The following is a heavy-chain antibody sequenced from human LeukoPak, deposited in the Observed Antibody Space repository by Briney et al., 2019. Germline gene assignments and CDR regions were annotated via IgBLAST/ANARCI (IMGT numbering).Heavy chain of an antibody. J-gene: IGHJ4*02. CDR2: ITISTGII. V-gene: IGHV3-48*01. CDR1: GFTFSDYN. Sequence: GGSLGLSCAASGFTFSDYNMNWVRQAPGKGLEWVAYITISTGIIYYADSVKGRFTISRDNAKNSLYLQMNSLRAEDTAVYYCARETPYSSSWTVFDYWGQGTLVTVSS. CDR3: ARETPYSSSWTVFDY. D-gene: IGHD6-13*01.